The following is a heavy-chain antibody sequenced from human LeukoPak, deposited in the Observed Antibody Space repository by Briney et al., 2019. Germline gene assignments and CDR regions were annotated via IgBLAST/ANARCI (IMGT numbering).Heavy chain of an antibody. CDR3: ARDEDSGYAPRGVLFDY. D-gene: IGHD5-12*01. CDR2: INPSGGST. CDR1: GYTFTSYY. Sequence: ASVKVSCKASGYTFTSYYMHWVRQAPGQGLEWMGIINPSGGSTSYAQKFQGRVTITRDTSASTAYMELSSLRSEDTAVYYCARDEDSGYAPRGVLFDYWGQGTLVTVSS. V-gene: IGHV1-46*01. J-gene: IGHJ4*02.